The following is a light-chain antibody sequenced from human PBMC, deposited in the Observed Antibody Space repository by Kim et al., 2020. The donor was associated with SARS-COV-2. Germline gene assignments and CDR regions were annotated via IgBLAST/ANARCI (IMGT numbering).Light chain of an antibody. J-gene: IGLJ2*01. CDR1: SSDVGRYDY. CDR2: EVT. CDR3: ASYGATNTLG. Sequence: QSALTQPPSASGSPGQSVTISCTGSSSDVGRYDYVSWYQQHPGKAPKLLLSEVTRRPSGVPDRFSGSKSGNTASLTVSGLQTGDEADYYCASYGATNTLGVGGGTQRTV. V-gene: IGLV2-8*01.